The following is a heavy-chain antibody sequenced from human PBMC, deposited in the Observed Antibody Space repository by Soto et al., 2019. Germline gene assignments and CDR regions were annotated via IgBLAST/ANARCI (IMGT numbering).Heavy chain of an antibody. CDR3: AHTMAPRIFDY. J-gene: IGHJ4*02. CDR1: GFSLITSGVG. Sequence: QITLKEAGPTLVKPTQTLTLTCSFSGFSLITSGVGVGWIRQPPGKALEWLALIYWDDDKGYSTSLKSRLTIHKDTTRHQVVLTMSNLDPADTATYYCAHTMAPRIFDYWGQGTLVTVSS. V-gene: IGHV2-5*02. CDR2: IYWDDDK.